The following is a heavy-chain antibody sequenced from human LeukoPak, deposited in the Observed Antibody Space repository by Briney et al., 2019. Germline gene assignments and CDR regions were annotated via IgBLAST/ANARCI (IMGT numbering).Heavy chain of an antibody. CDR1: GYTFTSYG. V-gene: IGHV1-18*01. CDR2: ISPYNGNT. D-gene: IGHD3-22*01. Sequence: GAPVKVSCKASGYTFTSYGISWVRQAPGQGLEWMGWISPYNGNTNYAQKLQGRVTMTTDTSTSTAYMDLRSLRSDDTAVYYCARKLYDSSRYGQTYYFDYWGQGTLVTVSS. CDR3: ARKLYDSSRYGQTYYFDY. J-gene: IGHJ4*02.